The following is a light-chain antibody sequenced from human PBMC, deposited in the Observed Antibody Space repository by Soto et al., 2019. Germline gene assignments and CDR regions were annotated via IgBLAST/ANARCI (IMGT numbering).Light chain of an antibody. CDR2: DAS. J-gene: IGKJ5*01. CDR1: QSVSSS. V-gene: IGKV3-11*01. Sequence: VMTQSPAALSVAPGERATLSCMASQSVSSSLAWYQQKPGQAPRLLIYDASNRATGIPARFSGSGSGTDFTLTISSLEPDDFAVYYCQQRADWPITFGQGTRLEIK. CDR3: QQRADWPIT.